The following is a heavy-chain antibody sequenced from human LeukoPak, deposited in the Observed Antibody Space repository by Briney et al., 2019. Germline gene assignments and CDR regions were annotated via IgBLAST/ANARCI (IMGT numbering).Heavy chain of an antibody. CDR2: ISGSGGTT. CDR3: AKGAGYSSGRNDY. J-gene: IGHJ4*02. V-gene: IGHV3-23*01. Sequence: GGSLRLSCAASGFTFSSYAMSWVRQAPGKGLEWVSAISGSGGTTYYADSVKGRFTISRDNSKNTLYPQMNSLRAEDTAVYYCAKGAGYSSGRNDYWGQGTLVTVSS. CDR1: GFTFSSYA. D-gene: IGHD6-19*01.